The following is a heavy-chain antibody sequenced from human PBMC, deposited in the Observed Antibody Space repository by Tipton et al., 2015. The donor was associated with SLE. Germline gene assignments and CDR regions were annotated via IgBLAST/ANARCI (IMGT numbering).Heavy chain of an antibody. CDR2: MYRSGTT. CDR1: GDSFSNHF. D-gene: IGHD3-10*01. V-gene: IGHV4-59*11. CDR3: ARLQGLSESFGIDH. J-gene: IGHJ4*02. Sequence: TLSLTCTVSGDSFSNHFWSWIRQPPGKGLEWIGYMYRSGTTKYNPSLKSRVTISVDTSKSQFSLKLTSATAADTAVDYCARLQGLSESFGIDHWGQGTLVTVSS.